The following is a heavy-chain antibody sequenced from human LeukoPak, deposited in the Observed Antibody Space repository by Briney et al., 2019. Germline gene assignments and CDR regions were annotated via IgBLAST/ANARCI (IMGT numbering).Heavy chain of an antibody. Sequence: GGSLRLSCAASGFTFSSYGMHWVRQAPGKGLEWVAVIWYDGSNKYYADSAKGRFTISRDNSKNTLFLQMASLRAEDTAVYYCAKAWQHMATVIYYLASWGQGTLVTVSS. D-gene: IGHD4-17*01. V-gene: IGHV3-33*02. J-gene: IGHJ4*02. CDR2: IWYDGSNK. CDR3: AKAWQHMATVIYYLAS. CDR1: GFTFSSYG.